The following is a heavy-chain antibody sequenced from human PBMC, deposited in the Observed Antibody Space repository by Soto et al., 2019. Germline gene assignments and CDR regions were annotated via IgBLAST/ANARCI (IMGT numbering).Heavy chain of an antibody. CDR1: GFAFRSYN. CDR2: ISSGSSNI. J-gene: IGHJ4*02. Sequence: EVQLVESGGGLVKPGGSLTLSCGASGFAFRSYNMNWVRQAPGKGLEWVASISSGSSNIYYADSVKGRFTISRDNATNSLSLQMDSLRAEDSAVYYCASTTVVAATFDFWGQGTLVTVSS. V-gene: IGHV3-21*01. D-gene: IGHD2-15*01. CDR3: ASTTVVAATFDF.